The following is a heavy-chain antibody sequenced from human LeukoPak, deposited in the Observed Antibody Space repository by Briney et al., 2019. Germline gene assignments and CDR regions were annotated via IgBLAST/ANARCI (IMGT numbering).Heavy chain of an antibody. J-gene: IGHJ3*02. CDR2: ISGSGGST. V-gene: IGHV3-23*01. Sequence: PGGSLRLSCTASGFTFTSYAMSWVRQAPGKGLEWVSAISGSGGSTYYADSVKGRFTISRDNSKNTLYLQMNSLRAEDTAVYYCAKAYDSSGYYDYDAFDIWGQGTMVTVSS. CDR3: AKAYDSSGYYDYDAFDI. D-gene: IGHD3-22*01. CDR1: GFTFTSYA.